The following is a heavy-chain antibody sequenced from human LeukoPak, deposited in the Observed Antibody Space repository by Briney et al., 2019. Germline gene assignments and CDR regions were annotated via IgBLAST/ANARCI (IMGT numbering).Heavy chain of an antibody. V-gene: IGHV4-4*02. Sequence: PSGTLSLTCAVSGGSVSSSNWWSWVRQPPGKVQEWIGAVYHRGTTTYNTSLKRRVTISVDKSKNQISLKLSSGTAAYTAVYYCAGRGDGYGEFDFWGEGTLVTVSS. D-gene: IGHD5-24*01. CDR2: VYHRGTT. CDR3: AGRGDGYGEFDF. J-gene: IGHJ3*01. CDR1: GGSVSSSNW.